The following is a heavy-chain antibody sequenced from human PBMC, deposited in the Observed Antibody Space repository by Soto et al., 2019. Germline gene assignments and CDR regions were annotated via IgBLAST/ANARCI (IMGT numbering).Heavy chain of an antibody. V-gene: IGHV1-2*02. J-gene: IGHJ6*02. CDR2: INPNSGGT. D-gene: IGHD1-7*01. CDR1: GYTFTDYY. Sequence: QVQLVQSGAEVKKPGASVKVSCKASGYTFTDYYMHWVRQAQGQGPEWMGWINPNSGGTNYAQKFQGRVTMTRDTSIGTSYMELSSLRSDDTAVYYCARDAIGTGTTGSTHYCYGMDVWGQGATVAVSS. CDR3: ARDAIGTGTTGSTHYCYGMDV.